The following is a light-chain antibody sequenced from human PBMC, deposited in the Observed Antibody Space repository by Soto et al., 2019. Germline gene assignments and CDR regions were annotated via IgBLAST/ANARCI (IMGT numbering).Light chain of an antibody. V-gene: IGLV2-23*01. Sequence: QSALTQPASVSGSPGQSITISCTGTSSDVGSYNLVSWYQQHLGKAPKLMIYEGSKRPSGVSNRFSGSKSGNTASLTISGLQAEDEADYYCCSYAGSSPYDVFGTGTKLTVL. CDR3: CSYAGSSPYDV. CDR1: SSDVGSYNL. CDR2: EGS. J-gene: IGLJ1*01.